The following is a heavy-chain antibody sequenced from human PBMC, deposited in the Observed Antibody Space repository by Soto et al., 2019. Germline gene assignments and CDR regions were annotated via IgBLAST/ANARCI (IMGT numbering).Heavy chain of an antibody. V-gene: IGHV3-74*01. Sequence: ESLRLTCAAYQFSFSGYWMHWVRQVPGKGPAWVSGINHNGSKTEYPTSVKGRFTISRDNTNNTLYVQMNSLRVEDTAMYHCVREPWSFGGPWYDYWGQGTQVTVSS. CDR1: QFSFSGYW. CDR3: VREPWSFGGPWYDY. D-gene: IGHD3-10*01. CDR2: INHNGSKT. J-gene: IGHJ5*01.